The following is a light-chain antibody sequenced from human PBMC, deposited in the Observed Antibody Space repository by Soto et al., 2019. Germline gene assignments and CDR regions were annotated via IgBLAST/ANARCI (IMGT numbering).Light chain of an antibody. J-gene: IGLJ2*01. CDR3: GSYTSRSTLGV. V-gene: IGLV2-14*01. CDR2: DVS. CDR1: GSDVGDYNY. Sequence: QSALTQPASVSGSPGQSITISCTETGSDVGDYNYVSWYQQHPGKAPKLMIYDVSNRPSGVSNRSSGSKSGNTASLTISGLQAEDEAVYYCGSYTSRSTLGVFGGGTKVTVL.